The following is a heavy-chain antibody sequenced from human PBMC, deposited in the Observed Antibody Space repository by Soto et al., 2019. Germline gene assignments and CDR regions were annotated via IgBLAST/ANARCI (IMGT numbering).Heavy chain of an antibody. V-gene: IGHV1-8*01. CDR3: ARGRFISKGYDSGWYIAH. CDR2: MNPDSGST. D-gene: IGHD6-19*01. J-gene: IGHJ5*02. CDR1: GYPFPSNH. Sequence: QVQLLQSGAEGKKPGASVKVSCKPSGYPFPSNHVNWVRQAPGQGLEWMGWMNPDSGSTDYALKLQGRLTMTRNTSMSTAYLELRSLTSEDTAIYYCARGRFISKGYDSGWYIAHWGQGTQVIVSS.